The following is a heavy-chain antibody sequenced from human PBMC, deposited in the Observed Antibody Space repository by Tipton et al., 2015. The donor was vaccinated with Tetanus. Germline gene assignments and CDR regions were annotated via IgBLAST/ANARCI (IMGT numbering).Heavy chain of an antibody. D-gene: IGHD3-16*02. V-gene: IGHV1-3*01. CDR1: GYTFTSCA. J-gene: IGHJ4*02. CDR2: INAGNGNT. Sequence: QLVQSGAEVKKPGASVKVSCKASGYTFTSCAMHWVRQAPGQRLEWMVWINAGNGNTKYSQKFQGRVTITRDTSASTAYMELSSLRSEDTAVYYCARGHFGLRLGELSLNYWGQGTLVTVSS. CDR3: ARGHFGLRLGELSLNY.